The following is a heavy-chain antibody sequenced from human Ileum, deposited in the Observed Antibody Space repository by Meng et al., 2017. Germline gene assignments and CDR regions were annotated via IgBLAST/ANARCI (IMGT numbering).Heavy chain of an antibody. V-gene: IGHV1-18*01. CDR2: ILAYNGNT. Sequence: ASVMVFCKASGYSFINFGISWVRQAPGQGLEWMGWILAYNGNTKFSQNVQGRLTMTTDKSTSTAYMELSSLTSDDTAVYYCARDGVSCTMVRAASYWGQGTLVTVSS. D-gene: IGHD3-10*01. CDR1: GYSFINFG. J-gene: IGHJ4*02. CDR3: ARDGVSCTMVRAASY.